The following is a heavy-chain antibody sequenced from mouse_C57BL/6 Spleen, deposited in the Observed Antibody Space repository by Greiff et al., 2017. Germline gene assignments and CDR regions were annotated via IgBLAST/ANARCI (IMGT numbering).Heavy chain of an antibody. V-gene: IGHV1-20*01. CDR2: INPYNGDT. CDR1: GYSFTGYF. Sequence: EVQLQESGPELVKPGDSVKISCKASGYSFTGYFMNWVMQSHGKSLEWIGRINPYNGDTFYNQKFKGKATLTVDKSSSTAHMELRSLTSEDSAVYYCARENYYGSSYGFAYWGQGTLVTVSA. CDR3: ARENYYGSSYGFAY. J-gene: IGHJ3*01. D-gene: IGHD1-1*01.